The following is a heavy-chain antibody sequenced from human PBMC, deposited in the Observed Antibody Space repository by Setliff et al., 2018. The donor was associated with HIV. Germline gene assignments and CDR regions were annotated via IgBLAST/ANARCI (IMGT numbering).Heavy chain of an antibody. D-gene: IGHD4-4*01. CDR2: IGRGGDT. CDR3: AGIGDYSISGVAFHI. Sequence: GGSLRLSCAASGLTFSSYDMHWVRQAAGKGLEWVSGIGRGGDTYYLGSVKGRFTISRENAKNSLYLQMNSLTAGDTAVYFCAGIGDYSISGVAFHIWDQGTMVTVSS. CDR1: GLTFSSYD. V-gene: IGHV3-13*01. J-gene: IGHJ3*02.